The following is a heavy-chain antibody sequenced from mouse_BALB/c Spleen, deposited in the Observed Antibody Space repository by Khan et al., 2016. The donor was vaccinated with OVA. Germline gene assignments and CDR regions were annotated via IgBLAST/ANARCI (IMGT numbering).Heavy chain of an antibody. J-gene: IGHJ2*01. CDR2: ICAGGSS. V-gene: IGHV2-9*02. Sequence: QVQLKQSGPGLVAPSPTLSITCNVSGFSLTSYCVHWVRQPPGKGLEWLGVICAGGSSNYYSAIMARLRISKDNSKSQVLLKMNSLQTDDTAMYYCARLEDIWGQGTTLTVSS. CDR1: GFSLTSYC. CDR3: ARLEDI.